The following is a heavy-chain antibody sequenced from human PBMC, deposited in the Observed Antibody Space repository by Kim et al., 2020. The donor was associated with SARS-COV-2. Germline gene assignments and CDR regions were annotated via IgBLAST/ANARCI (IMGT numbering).Heavy chain of an antibody. J-gene: IGHJ4*02. Sequence: PPPRRRVTISVNTSKNQFSLKLSSVTAADTAVYYCASGYYGSGSYYSPFDYWGQGTLVTVSS. V-gene: IGHV4-39*01. CDR3: ASGYYGSGSYYSPFDY. D-gene: IGHD3-10*01.